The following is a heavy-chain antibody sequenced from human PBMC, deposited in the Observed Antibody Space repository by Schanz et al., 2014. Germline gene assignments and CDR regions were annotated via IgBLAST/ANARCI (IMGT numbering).Heavy chain of an antibody. D-gene: IGHD3-3*01. J-gene: IGHJ4*02. V-gene: IGHV3-48*01. CDR2: IRSSSTPI. Sequence: EVQLLESGGGLVQPGGSLRLSCLASGFAFSSYGMNWVRQAPGKGPEWVSYIRSSSTPIYYADSVKGRFTISRDNAKNSVFLQMNSLRAEDTAVYYCVRDSFFAFDYWGQGTLVTVSS. CDR3: VRDSFFAFDY. CDR1: GFAFSSYG.